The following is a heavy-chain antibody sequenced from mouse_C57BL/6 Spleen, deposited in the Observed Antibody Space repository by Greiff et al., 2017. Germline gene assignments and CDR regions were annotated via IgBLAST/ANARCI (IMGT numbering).Heavy chain of an antibody. CDR2: ISDGGSYT. Sequence: VQLKESGGGLVKPGGSLKLSCAASGFTFSSYAMSWVRQTPEKRLEWVATISDGGSYTYYPDNVKGRFTISGDNAKNNLYLQMSHLKSEDTAMYYCARDPNWDYFDYWGQGTTLTVSS. J-gene: IGHJ2*01. CDR3: ARDPNWDYFDY. D-gene: IGHD4-1*01. V-gene: IGHV5-4*01. CDR1: GFTFSSYA.